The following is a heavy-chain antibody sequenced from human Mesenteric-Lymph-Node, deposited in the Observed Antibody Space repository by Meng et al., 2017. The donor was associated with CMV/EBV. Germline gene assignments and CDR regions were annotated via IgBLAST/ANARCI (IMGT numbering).Heavy chain of an antibody. CDR1: GFTFSSYA. CDR3: ARGASNAMDV. D-gene: IGHD4-11*01. CDR2: ISWDGGST. J-gene: IGHJ6*02. V-gene: IGHV3-43D*03. Sequence: GESLKISCVASGFTFSSYAMSWVRQAPGKGLEWVSLISWDGGSTYYADSVKGRFTISRDNSKNSLYMQMNSLRAEDTAVYYCARGASNAMDVWGQGTTVTVSS.